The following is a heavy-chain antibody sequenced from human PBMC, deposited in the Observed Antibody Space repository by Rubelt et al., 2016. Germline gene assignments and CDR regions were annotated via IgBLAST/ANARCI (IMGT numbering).Heavy chain of an antibody. V-gene: IGHV4-34*01. CDR1: GGSFSGYY. J-gene: IGHJ4*02. CDR3: ARGANTWIQLWRPYYFDY. D-gene: IGHD5-18*01. CDR2: INHSGST. Sequence: QVQLQQWGAGLLKPSETLSLTCAVNGGSFSGYYWSWIRQPPGKGLEWIGEINHSGSTNYNPSLKCRVTISVDRSRNQFSRKLSSVTAADTAGYYCARGANTWIQLWRPYYFDYWGQGTLVTVSS.